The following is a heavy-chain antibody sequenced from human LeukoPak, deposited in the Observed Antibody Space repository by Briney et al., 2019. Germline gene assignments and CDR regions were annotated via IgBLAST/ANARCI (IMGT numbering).Heavy chain of an antibody. D-gene: IGHD6-19*01. Sequence: PGGSLRLSCAASGFTFSSYGMHWVRQAPGKGLEWVAVISYDGSNKYYADSVKGRFTISRDNSKNTLYLQMSSLRTEDTAIYYCTKDVVPDSGWDLDYWGQGTPVTVSS. V-gene: IGHV3-30*18. CDR2: ISYDGSNK. J-gene: IGHJ4*02. CDR1: GFTFSSYG. CDR3: TKDVVPDSGWDLDY.